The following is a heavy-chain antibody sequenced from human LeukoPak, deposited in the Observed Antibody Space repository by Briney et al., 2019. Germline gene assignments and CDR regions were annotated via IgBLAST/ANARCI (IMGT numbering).Heavy chain of an antibody. D-gene: IGHD4-23*01. J-gene: IGHJ4*01. CDR3: ARDDYGGNSGLFDY. Sequence: AASVTVSCKASGYRFINYGISWVRQAPGQGLEWVGWISGYNGNTKYPQKFQGRVTITTETSTSTAYMELRSLRCDDTAVYYCARDDYGGNSGLFDYWGHGTLVTVSS. CDR2: ISGYNGNT. V-gene: IGHV1-18*01. CDR1: GYRFINYG.